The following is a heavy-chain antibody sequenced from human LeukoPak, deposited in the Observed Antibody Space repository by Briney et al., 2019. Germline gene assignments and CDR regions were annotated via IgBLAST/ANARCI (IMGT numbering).Heavy chain of an antibody. D-gene: IGHD5-24*01. J-gene: IGHJ1*01. CDR2: ILFDGTNN. CDR1: GFTFSSYG. CDR3: ARGDGYTAAEYLQH. V-gene: IGHV3-33*01. Sequence: GGSLRLSCAASGFTFSSYGMRWVRQAPGKGGEWEAFILFDGTNNSYHNPLKARFTISTDNSTKTLYLPIHSLRLADTAVYYCARGDGYTAAEYLQHWGQGTLVTVS.